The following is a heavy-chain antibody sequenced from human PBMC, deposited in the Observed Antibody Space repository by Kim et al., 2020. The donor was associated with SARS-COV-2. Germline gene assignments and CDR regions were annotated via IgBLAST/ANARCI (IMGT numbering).Heavy chain of an antibody. CDR1: GGSLSSSSYY. CDR3: ARHQRDSSGWYVAFYY. D-gene: IGHD6-19*01. J-gene: IGHJ6*01. Sequence: SETLSLTCTVSGGSLSSSSYYWGWIRQPPGKGLEWIGTTYYSGNTYYNPSLKSRVTISEDTSKTQFSLKLGSVTAADTVVYYGARHQRDSSGWYVAFYY. CDR2: TYYSGNT. V-gene: IGHV4-39*01.